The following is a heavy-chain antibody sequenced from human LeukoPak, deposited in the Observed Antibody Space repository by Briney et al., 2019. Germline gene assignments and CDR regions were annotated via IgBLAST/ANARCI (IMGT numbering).Heavy chain of an antibody. Sequence: SGPTLVNPTQPLTLTCTFSGFSLSTSGVGVGWIRQPPGKALEWLALIYWDDDKRYSPSLKSRLTITKDTSKNQVVLTMTNIDPVDTATYYCAHIAVAGLDYWGQGTLVTVSS. CDR2: IYWDDDK. CDR1: GFSLSTSGVG. CDR3: AHIAVAGLDY. V-gene: IGHV2-5*02. D-gene: IGHD6-19*01. J-gene: IGHJ4*02.